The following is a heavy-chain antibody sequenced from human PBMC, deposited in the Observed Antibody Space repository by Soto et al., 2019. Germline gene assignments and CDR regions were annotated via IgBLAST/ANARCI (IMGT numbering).Heavy chain of an antibody. CDR1: RGTFSSYA. CDR3: ASEGLTGSTGFYYYYYGMDA. V-gene: IGHV1-69*06. Sequence: SEKVSCKASRGTFSSYAIILVRQAPGQGLEWMGGIIPIFGTANYAQKLPGRVTITADKSTSTAYMELSSLRSEDTAVYYCASEGLTGSTGFYYYYYGMDAWGQGTTVTVSS. CDR2: IIPIFGTA. J-gene: IGHJ6*02. D-gene: IGHD1-7*01.